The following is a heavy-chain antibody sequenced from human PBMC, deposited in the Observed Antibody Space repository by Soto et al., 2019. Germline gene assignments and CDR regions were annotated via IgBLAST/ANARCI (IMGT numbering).Heavy chain of an antibody. D-gene: IGHD2-8*01. CDR1: GFTFSGYS. J-gene: IGHJ6*02. Sequence: EVQLVESGGGLVKPGGSLRLSCVASGFTFSGYSLNWVRQAPGKGLEWVSYISGPSIYIYYADSVKGRFTISRDNAKSAVYLQMNSLRAEDTALYYCARGLRNGFNVWCQGTTVSVSS. CDR2: ISGPSIYI. V-gene: IGHV3-21*01. CDR3: ARGLRNGFNV.